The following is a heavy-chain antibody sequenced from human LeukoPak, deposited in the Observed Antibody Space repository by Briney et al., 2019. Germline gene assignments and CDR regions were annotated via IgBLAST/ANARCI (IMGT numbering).Heavy chain of an antibody. CDR1: GYTFTDHG. Sequence: ASVKVSCKASGYTFTDHGITWVRQARGQGFEWMGWMSVFNGHTKYAEGFQGRVTMTTDTSTRTAHMEMRGLRSDDTAVYYCARAVGSTDYYGVDVWGQGTTVTVSS. J-gene: IGHJ6*02. V-gene: IGHV1-18*01. CDR3: ARAVGSTDYYGVDV. CDR2: MSVFNGHT. D-gene: IGHD3-10*01.